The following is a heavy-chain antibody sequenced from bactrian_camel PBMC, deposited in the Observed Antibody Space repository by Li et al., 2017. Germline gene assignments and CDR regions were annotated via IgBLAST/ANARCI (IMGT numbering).Heavy chain of an antibody. CDR2: INSGGGST. CDR3: AASSGGFSLEYNY. Sequence: VQLVESGGGLVQPGGSLRLSCAASGFTFSSYAMSWVRQAPGKGLEWVSSINSGGGSTYYADSVKGRFTSSSDNAKNKLYLQMNSLKPEDTAVYYCAASSGGFSLEYNYWGQGTQVTVS. J-gene: IGHJ4*01. CDR1: GFTFSSYA. V-gene: IGHV3S31*01. D-gene: IGHD2*01.